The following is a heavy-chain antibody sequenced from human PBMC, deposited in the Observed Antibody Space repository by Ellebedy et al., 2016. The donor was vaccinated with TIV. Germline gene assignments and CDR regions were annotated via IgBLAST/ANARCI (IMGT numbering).Heavy chain of an antibody. CDR1: GDFMSSRNLS. D-gene: IGHD6-13*01. CDR2: IYSTWNK. J-gene: IGHJ4*02. V-gene: IGHV4-39*07. CDR3: AADRSISWYFF. Sequence: MPSETLSLTCTVSGDFMSSRNLSWGWVRQAPGEGLQWIESIYSTWNKYYNPSLESRVSMSIDTSKNQFSLKLTSVTAADTAVYYCAADRSISWYFFWGQGTLVTVSS.